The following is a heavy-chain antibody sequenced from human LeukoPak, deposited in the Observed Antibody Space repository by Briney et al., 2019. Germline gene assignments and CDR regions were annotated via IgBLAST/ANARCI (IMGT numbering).Heavy chain of an antibody. J-gene: IGHJ4*02. D-gene: IGHD2-2*01. CDR2: IGSSSSDI. CDR1: GVTFSGDS. CDR3: ARVSTTSSESDY. V-gene: IGHV3-21*01. Sequence: GGSLRLSCAASGVTFSGDSMNWGRQAPGKGLEWVSSIGSSSSDIFYADSLKGRFTISRDNAKNSLYLQMNSLRAEDTAVYYCARVSTTSSESDYWGQGTLVTVSS.